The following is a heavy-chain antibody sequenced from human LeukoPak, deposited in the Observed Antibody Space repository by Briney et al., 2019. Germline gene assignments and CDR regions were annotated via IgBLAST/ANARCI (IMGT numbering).Heavy chain of an antibody. CDR3: ASLVVVAANGWFDP. V-gene: IGHV4-31*03. CDR2: IYYSGST. CDR1: AGSISSGGYY. J-gene: IGHJ5*02. D-gene: IGHD2-15*01. Sequence: PSETLSLTCTVSAGSISSGGYYWSWIRQHPGKGLEWIGYIYYSGSTYYNPSLKSRVTISVDTSKNQFSLKLSSVTAADTAVYYCASLVVVAANGWFDPWGQGTLVTVSS.